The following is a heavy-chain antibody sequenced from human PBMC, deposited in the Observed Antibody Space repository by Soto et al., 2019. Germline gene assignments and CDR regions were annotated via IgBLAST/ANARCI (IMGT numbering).Heavy chain of an antibody. Sequence: GESLKISCKGSGYTFTNYWIGWVRQMPGKGLEWMGIIYPGDSDTKYNPSFQGQVTISADKSTTTTYLRWTSLKASDTAIYYCAASIFYYGMDVWGQGTTVTVSS. CDR2: IYPGDSDT. CDR1: GYTFTNYW. CDR3: AASIFYYGMDV. J-gene: IGHJ6*02. V-gene: IGHV5-51*01.